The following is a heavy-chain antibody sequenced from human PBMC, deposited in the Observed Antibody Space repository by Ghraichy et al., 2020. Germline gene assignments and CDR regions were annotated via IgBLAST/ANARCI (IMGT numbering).Heavy chain of an antibody. D-gene: IGHD1-26*01. V-gene: IGHV1-2*04. CDR1: GYTFTGYY. J-gene: IGHJ6*02. CDR3: ARDLEGVGVTTPYYGMDV. Sequence: ASVKVSCKASGYTFTGYYMHWVRQAPGQGLEWMGWINPNSGGTNYAQKFQGWVTMTRDTSISTAYMELSRLRSDDTAVYYCARDLEGVGVTTPYYGMDVWGQGTTVTVSS. CDR2: INPNSGGT.